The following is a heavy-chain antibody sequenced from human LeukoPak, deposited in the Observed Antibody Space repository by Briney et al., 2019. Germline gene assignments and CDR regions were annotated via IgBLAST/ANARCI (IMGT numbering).Heavy chain of an antibody. V-gene: IGHV6-1*01. Sequence: SQTLSLTCAISGDSVSSNSAAWNWIRPSPSRGLEWLGRTYYRSKWYNDYAVSVKSRITINPDTSKNQFSLQLNSVTPEDTAVYYCARSLILGYCSSTSCYEYYYYYYYMDVWGKGTTVTVSS. CDR3: ARSLILGYCSSTSCYEYYYYYYYMDV. D-gene: IGHD2-2*01. J-gene: IGHJ6*03. CDR2: TYYRSKWYN. CDR1: GDSVSSNSAA.